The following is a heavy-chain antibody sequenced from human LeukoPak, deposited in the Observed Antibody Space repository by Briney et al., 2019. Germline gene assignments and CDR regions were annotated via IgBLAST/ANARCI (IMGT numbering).Heavy chain of an antibody. V-gene: IGHV4-59*08. CDR3: ARGSGYGYQYYFDY. J-gene: IGHJ4*02. Sequence: SETLSLTCTVSGGSISSYYWSWIRQPPGKGLEWIGYIYYSGSTNYNPSLKSRVTISVDTSKNQFSLKLSSVTAADTAVYYCARGSGYGYQYYFDYWGQGTLVTVSS. CDR1: GGSISSYY. D-gene: IGHD5-18*01. CDR2: IYYSGST.